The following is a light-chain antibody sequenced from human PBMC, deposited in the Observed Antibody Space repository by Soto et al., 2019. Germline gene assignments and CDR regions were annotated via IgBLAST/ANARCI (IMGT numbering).Light chain of an antibody. CDR2: MAS. V-gene: IGKV1-5*01. CDR1: QSISSW. CDR3: LQHNSYPWT. Sequence: DIQMTQSPSTLSGSVGDRVTITCRASQSISSWLAWYQQKPGKAPKLLIYMASTLESGVPSRFSGSGSGTEFTLTISSLQPEDFATYYCLQHNSYPWTFGQGTKVDIK. J-gene: IGKJ1*01.